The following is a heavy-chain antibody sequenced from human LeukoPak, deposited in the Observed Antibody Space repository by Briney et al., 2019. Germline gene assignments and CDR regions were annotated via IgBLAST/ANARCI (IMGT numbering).Heavy chain of an antibody. CDR1: GFTFSSDA. D-gene: IGHD7-27*01. CDR3: TKGGSIINGGGDC. J-gene: IGHJ4*02. CDR2: ITDSGGTT. Sequence: GGSLRLSCAASGFTFSSDAMTWVRQAPGKGLEWVSTITDSGGTTQYADSVKGRFTISRDNSKNTLYLQMNSLRAADTAVYFCTKGGSIINGGGDCWGQGTLVTVSS. V-gene: IGHV3-23*01.